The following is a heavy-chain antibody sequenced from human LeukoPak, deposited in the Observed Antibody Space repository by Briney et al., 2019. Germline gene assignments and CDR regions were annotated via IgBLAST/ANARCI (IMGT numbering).Heavy chain of an antibody. CDR2: IYSGGST. D-gene: IGHD5-24*01. Sequence: GGSLRLSCTASGFTVSSNYMSWVRQAPGKGLEWVSVIYSGGSTYYADSVKGRFTISRDNSKNTLYLQMNSLRAEDTAVYYCARSEIHYYYYGMDVWGQGTTVTVSS. CDR3: ARSEIHYYYYGMDV. J-gene: IGHJ6*02. V-gene: IGHV3-53*01. CDR1: GFTVSSNY.